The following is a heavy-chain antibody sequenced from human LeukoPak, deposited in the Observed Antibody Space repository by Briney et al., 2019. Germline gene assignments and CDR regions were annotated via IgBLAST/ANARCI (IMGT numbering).Heavy chain of an antibody. V-gene: IGHV3-30*18. CDR2: ISYDGSYK. CDR1: GFTFSSYG. D-gene: IGHD4-17*01. Sequence: SGGPLRLSCAASGFTFSSYGMHWVRQAPGKGLEWVAVISYDGSYKYYADSVKGRFTISRDNSKNTLYLQMNSLRAEDTAVYYCAKVGDYGDYAFDYWGQGTLVTVSS. CDR3: AKVGDYGDYAFDY. J-gene: IGHJ4*02.